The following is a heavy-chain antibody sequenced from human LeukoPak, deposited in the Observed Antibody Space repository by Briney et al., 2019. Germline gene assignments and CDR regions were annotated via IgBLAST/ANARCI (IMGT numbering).Heavy chain of an antibody. Sequence: SETLSLTCAVYGGSFSGYYWSWIRQPPGKGLEWIGEINHSGSTNYNPSLKSRVTISVDTSKNQFSLKLSSVSAADTAVYYCARAAYYRGFDYWGQGTLVTVSS. CDR1: GGSFSGYY. V-gene: IGHV4-34*01. CDR2: INHSGST. J-gene: IGHJ4*02. CDR3: ARAAYYRGFDY. D-gene: IGHD3-22*01.